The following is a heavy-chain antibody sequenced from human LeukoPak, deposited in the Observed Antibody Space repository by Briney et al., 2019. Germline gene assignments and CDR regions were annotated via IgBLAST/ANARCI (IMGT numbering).Heavy chain of an antibody. J-gene: IGHJ4*02. CDR2: IYYSGST. CDR3: ARGPGTTEGYFDY. CDR1: GGSISSYY. D-gene: IGHD1-1*01. V-gene: IGHV4-59*08. Sequence: SETLSLTCTVSGGSISSYYWSWIRQPPGKGLEWIGYIYYSGSTNYNPSLKSRVTISVDTSKNQFSLKLSSVTAADTAVYYCARGPGTTEGYFDYWGQGTLVTVSS.